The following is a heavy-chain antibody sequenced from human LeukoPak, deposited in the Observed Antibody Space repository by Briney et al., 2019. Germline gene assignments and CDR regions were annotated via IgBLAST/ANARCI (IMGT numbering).Heavy chain of an antibody. Sequence: GGSLRLSCAASGFTFSSYGMHWVRQAPGKGPEWVTFIRYDGSNKHYADSVEGRFTISRDNSKNTLYLQMSSLRVEDTAVYYCAKDSAPYQLLYDWFDPWGQGTLVTVSS. D-gene: IGHD2-2*02. CDR2: IRYDGSNK. V-gene: IGHV3-30*02. CDR1: GFTFSSYG. CDR3: AKDSAPYQLLYDWFDP. J-gene: IGHJ5*02.